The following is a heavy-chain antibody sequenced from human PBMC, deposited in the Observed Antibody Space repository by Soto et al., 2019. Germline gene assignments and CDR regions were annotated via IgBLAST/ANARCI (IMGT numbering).Heavy chain of an antibody. V-gene: IGHV4-61*01. Sequence: QVRLQESGPGLVRPSETLSLICTVSGGSVNPGLNYWGWIRQPPGKVSEWLGYIYYSGYTRYNPPVGSCVAGSLDTSQDLISLRLTSVTAADTGLYFCVRQYSSECTGGLCFQAFEIWCRGTKVSVSS. CDR2: IYYSGYT. D-gene: IGHD2-8*02. J-gene: IGHJ3*02. CDR1: GGSVNPGLNY. CDR3: VRQYSSECTGGLCFQAFEI.